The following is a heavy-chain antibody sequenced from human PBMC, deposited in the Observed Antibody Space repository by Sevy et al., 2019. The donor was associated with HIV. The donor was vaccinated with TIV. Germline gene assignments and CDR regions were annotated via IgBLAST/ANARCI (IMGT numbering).Heavy chain of an antibody. Sequence: GGSLRLSCAASGFTPSTYGMHWVRQAPGKGLEWVAVIGYDGSNKYYADSLKGRVTISRDNSKNTLFLQMDSLRAEDTAVYYCARDPRMYGDYLLAYFDSWGQGTLVTVSS. V-gene: IGHV3-33*01. CDR3: ARDPRMYGDYLLAYFDS. CDR2: IGYDGSNK. D-gene: IGHD2-8*01. CDR1: GFTPSTYG. J-gene: IGHJ4*02.